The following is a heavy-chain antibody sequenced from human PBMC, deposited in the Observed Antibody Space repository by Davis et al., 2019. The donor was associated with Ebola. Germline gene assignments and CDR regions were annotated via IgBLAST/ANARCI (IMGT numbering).Heavy chain of an antibody. CDR1: GGSISSGGYS. CDR2: IYHSGST. Sequence: MPSETLSLTCAVSGGSISSGGYSWSWIRQPPGKGLEWIGYIYHSGSTYYNPSLKSRVTISVDRSKNQFSLKLSSVTAADTAVYYCAGITVTKEWLFDYWGQGTLVTVSS. J-gene: IGHJ4*02. D-gene: IGHD4-17*01. CDR3: AGITVTKEWLFDY. V-gene: IGHV4-30-2*01.